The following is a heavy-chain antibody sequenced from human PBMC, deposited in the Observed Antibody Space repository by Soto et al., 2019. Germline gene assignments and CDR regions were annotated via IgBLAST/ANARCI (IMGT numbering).Heavy chain of an antibody. Sequence: PSETLSLTCTVSGASITTTNYYWAWIRQPPGRGLEWIGSIYYTGSTYYNPSLKSRVTKSVDTSKNQFSLRLRSLTAADTAVYYCARLEMATTVGFDYWGQGTLVTVSS. V-gene: IGHV4-39*01. D-gene: IGHD5-12*01. CDR1: GASITTTNYY. CDR3: ARLEMATTVGFDY. CDR2: IYYTGST. J-gene: IGHJ4*02.